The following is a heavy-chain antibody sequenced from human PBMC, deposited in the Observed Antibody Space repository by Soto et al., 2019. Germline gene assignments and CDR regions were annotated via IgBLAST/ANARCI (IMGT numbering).Heavy chain of an antibody. CDR1: SFTFNNYA. Sequence: GGSLRLSCAASSFTFNNYAMSWVRQAPGKGLEWVSGIGGSGRTTYYADSVKGRFTISRDNSNNTLFLQMNSLRAEDTAVYYCAKSRYSDSSGDFYDYWGQGTLVTVSS. J-gene: IGHJ4*02. V-gene: IGHV3-23*01. D-gene: IGHD3-22*01. CDR2: IGGSGRTT. CDR3: AKSRYSDSSGDFYDY.